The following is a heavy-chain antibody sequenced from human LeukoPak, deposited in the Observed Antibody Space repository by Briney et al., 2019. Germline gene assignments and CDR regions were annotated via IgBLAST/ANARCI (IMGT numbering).Heavy chain of an antibody. J-gene: IGHJ1*01. CDR2: LDPEDGET. V-gene: IGHV1-24*01. CDR1: GYTLTELS. Sequence: ASVKVSCKVSGYTLTELSMHWVRQAPGKGLEWMGGLDPEDGETIYAQKFQGRVTMTEDTSTDTAYMELSSLRSEDTAVYYCATGNYGGNSGVLGYFQHWGQGTLVTVSS. D-gene: IGHD4-23*01. CDR3: ATGNYGGNSGVLGYFQH.